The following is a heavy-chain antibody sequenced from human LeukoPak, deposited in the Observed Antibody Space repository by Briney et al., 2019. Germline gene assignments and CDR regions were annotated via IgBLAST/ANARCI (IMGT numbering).Heavy chain of an antibody. CDR1: GGSFSGYY. Sequence: SETLSLTCAVYGGSFSGYYWSWIRQPPGKGLEWIGEINHSGGTNYNPSLKSRVTISVDTSKNQFSLKLSSVTAADAAVYYCASYCSSTSCYPANWFDPWGQGTLVTVSS. CDR3: ASYCSSTSCYPANWFDP. J-gene: IGHJ5*02. D-gene: IGHD2-2*01. V-gene: IGHV4-34*01. CDR2: INHSGGT.